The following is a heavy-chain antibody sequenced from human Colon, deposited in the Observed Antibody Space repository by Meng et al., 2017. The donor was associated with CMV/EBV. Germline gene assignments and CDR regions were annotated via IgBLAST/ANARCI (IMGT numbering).Heavy chain of an antibody. J-gene: IGHJ4*02. D-gene: IGHD6-13*01. CDR2: IYPGDSDT. CDR3: ARLIATTGNYFDY. V-gene: IGHV5-51*01. Sequence: GESLKISWKGSGYSFSSYWNGWVRQLPGEGLEWVGIIYPGDSDTRYSTSIQGQLTMSVDKSISTAYVQWSSLKASATAMYFCARLIATTGNYFDYWGQGALVTVSS. CDR1: GYSFSSYW.